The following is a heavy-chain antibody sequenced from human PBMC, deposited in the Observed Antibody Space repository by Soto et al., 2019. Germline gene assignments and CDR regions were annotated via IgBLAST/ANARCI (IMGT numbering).Heavy chain of an antibody. CDR2: INPNSGGT. V-gene: IGHV1-2*04. CDR1: GYTFTGYY. D-gene: IGHD3-22*01. J-gene: IGHJ4*02. CDR3: ARDGSSGYYYGNLDY. Sequence: GASVKVSCKASGYTFTGYYMHWVRQAPGQGLEWMGWINPNSGGTNYAQKFQGWVTMTRDTSISTAYMELSRLRSDDTAVYYCARDGSSGYYYGNLDYWGQGTLVTVSS.